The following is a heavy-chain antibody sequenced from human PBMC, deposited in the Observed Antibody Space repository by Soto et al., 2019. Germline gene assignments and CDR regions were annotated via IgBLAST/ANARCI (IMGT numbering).Heavy chain of an antibody. CDR2: IIPIFGTA. Sequence: QVQLVQSGAEVKKPGSSVKVSCKASGGTFSSYGISWVRQAPGQGLEWMGGIIPIFGTANYAQKFQGRVTITADESTSTAHMELSRLRSEDTAVYYCPRAVEQSYYYYGMDVWGQGTTVTVSS. CDR3: PRAVEQSYYYYGMDV. CDR1: GGTFSSYG. V-gene: IGHV1-69*12. J-gene: IGHJ6*02.